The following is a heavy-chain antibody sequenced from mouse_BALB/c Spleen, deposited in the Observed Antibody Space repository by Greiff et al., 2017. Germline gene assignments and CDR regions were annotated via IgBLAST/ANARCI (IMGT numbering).Heavy chain of an antibody. CDR1: GFTFSNYW. CDR2: IRLKSNNYAT. J-gene: IGHJ3*01. V-gene: IGHV6-6*02. CDR3: TRHYDWFAY. Sequence: EVQLQQSGGGLVQPGGSMKLSCVASGFTFSNYWMNWVRQSPEKGLEWVAEIRLKSNNYATHYAESVKGRFTISRDDSKSSVYLQMNNLRAEDTGIYYCTRHYDWFAYWGQGTLVTVSA. D-gene: IGHD2-4*01.